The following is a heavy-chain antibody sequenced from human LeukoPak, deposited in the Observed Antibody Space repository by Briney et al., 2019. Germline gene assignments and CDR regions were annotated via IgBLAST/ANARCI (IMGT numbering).Heavy chain of an antibody. CDR3: ARDLAAAAAL. V-gene: IGHV4-39*07. Sequence: SETLSLTCTVSGGSISSSSYYWGWIRQPPGKGLEWIGSIYYSGSTYYNPSLKSRVTISVDTSKNQFSLKLSSVTAADTAVYYCARDLAAAAALWGQGTLVTVSS. CDR1: GGSISSSSYY. CDR2: IYYSGST. D-gene: IGHD6-13*01. J-gene: IGHJ4*02.